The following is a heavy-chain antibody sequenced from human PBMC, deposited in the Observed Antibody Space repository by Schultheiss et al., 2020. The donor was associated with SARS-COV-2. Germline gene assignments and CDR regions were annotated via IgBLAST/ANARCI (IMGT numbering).Heavy chain of an antibody. J-gene: IGHJ4*02. Sequence: GGSLRLSCAASGFTFSSYSMNWVRQAPGKGLEWVSYISSSGSTIYYADSVKGRFTISRDNAKNSLYLQMNSLRAEDTAVYYCARARGSDFDYWGQGTLVTVSS. CDR2: ISSSGSTI. V-gene: IGHV3-48*04. D-gene: IGHD6-19*01. CDR1: GFTFSSYS. CDR3: ARARGSDFDY.